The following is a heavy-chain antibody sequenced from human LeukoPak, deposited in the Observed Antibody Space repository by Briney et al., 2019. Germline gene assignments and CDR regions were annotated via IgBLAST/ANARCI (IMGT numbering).Heavy chain of an antibody. Sequence: GSSVKVSCKASGGTFSSFALSWVRQAPGQGLEWMGWISAYNGNTNYAQKLQGRVTMTTDTSTSTAYMELRSLRSDDTAVYYCARGKGIVATPDDYWGQGTLVTVSS. J-gene: IGHJ4*02. CDR1: GGTFSSFA. D-gene: IGHD5-12*01. V-gene: IGHV1-18*01. CDR2: ISAYNGNT. CDR3: ARGKGIVATPDDY.